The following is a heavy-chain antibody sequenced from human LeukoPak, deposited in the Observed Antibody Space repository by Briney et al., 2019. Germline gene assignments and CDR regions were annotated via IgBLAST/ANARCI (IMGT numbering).Heavy chain of an antibody. J-gene: IGHJ3*02. CDR3: ATDLLRTDAFDI. V-gene: IGHV3-48*01. D-gene: IGHD3-3*01. CDR1: GFTFSSCS. Sequence: GRSLRLSCAASGFTFSSCSMNWVRQAPGKGLEWLSYISSSSSTIYYADSVKGRFTISRDNAKNSLYLQMNSLRAEDTAVYYCATDLLRTDAFDIWGQGTMVTVSS. CDR2: ISSSSSTI.